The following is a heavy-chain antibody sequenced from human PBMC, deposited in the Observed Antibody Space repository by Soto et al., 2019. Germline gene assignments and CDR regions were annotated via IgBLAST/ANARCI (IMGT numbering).Heavy chain of an antibody. V-gene: IGHV4-31*03. D-gene: IGHD3-16*01. CDR2: IYYSGTA. CDR1: GGYISSGGYY. CDR3: ARVTIRRYYFDT. J-gene: IGHJ4*02. Sequence: PSETLSLTCTVSGGYISSGGYYWSWVRQQPGKGLEWIGYIYYSGTAEYNPSLESRVAISLDPSKRHFSLRLNSVTAADTAVYYCARVTIRRYYFDTWGQGTLVTVSS.